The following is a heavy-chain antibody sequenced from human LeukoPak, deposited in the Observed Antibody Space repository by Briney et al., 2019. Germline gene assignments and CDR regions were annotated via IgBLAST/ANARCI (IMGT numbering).Heavy chain of an antibody. CDR2: ISSSSSYI. Sequence: GGSLRLSCAASGFTFDDYGMSWVRQAPGKGLEWVSSISSSSSYIYYADSVKGRFTISRDNAKNSLYLQMNSLRAEDTAVYFAVRGVNGWFDPWGQGTLVTVSS. D-gene: IGHD3-10*01. J-gene: IGHJ5*02. V-gene: IGHV3-21*04. CDR3: VRGVNGWFDP. CDR1: GFTFDDYG.